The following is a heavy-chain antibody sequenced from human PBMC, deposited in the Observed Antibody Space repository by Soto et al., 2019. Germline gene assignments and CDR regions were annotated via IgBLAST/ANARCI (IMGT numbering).Heavy chain of an antibody. CDR1: GGSISSGDYY. CDR3: ARRTPYSNYVDY. J-gene: IGHJ4*02. D-gene: IGHD4-4*01. CDR2: IFHSGNT. V-gene: IGHV4-30-4*01. Sequence: QVQLQESGPGLVKPSQTLSLTCTVSGGSISSGDYYWSWIRQPPGKGLEWLGYIFHSGNTYYNPSLKSRVTISVDTSQNQFSLKLRSVTAADTAVYYCARRTPYSNYVDYWGQGTLVTVSS.